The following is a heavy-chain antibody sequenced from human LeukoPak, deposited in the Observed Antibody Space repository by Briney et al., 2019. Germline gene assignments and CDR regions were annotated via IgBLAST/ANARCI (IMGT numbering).Heavy chain of an antibody. Sequence: GGSLRLSCAASGFTFNWYAMHWVRQALGKGLEWVAVTSYDGSNKYYTDSVRGRFTISRDNSKNTLYVQINNLRPEDTAVYYCARGDHYYDSSAFIDFWGQGTLVTVSS. D-gene: IGHD3-22*01. CDR2: TSYDGSNK. CDR1: GFTFNWYA. V-gene: IGHV3-30*04. J-gene: IGHJ4*02. CDR3: ARGDHYYDSSAFIDF.